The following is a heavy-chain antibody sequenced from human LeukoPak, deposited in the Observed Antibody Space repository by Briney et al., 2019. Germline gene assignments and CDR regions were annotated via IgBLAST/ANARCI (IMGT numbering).Heavy chain of an antibody. CDR2: INHSGST. CDR1: GGSFSGYY. J-gene: IGHJ5*02. D-gene: IGHD3-3*01. CDR3: ARAPQRITIFGVVISNWFAP. Sequence: SETLSLTCAVYGGSFSGYYWSWIRQPPGKGLEWIGEINHSGSTNYNPSLKSRVAISVDTSKNQFSLKLSSVTAADTAVYYCARAPQRITIFGVVISNWFAPWGQGTLVTVSS. V-gene: IGHV4-34*01.